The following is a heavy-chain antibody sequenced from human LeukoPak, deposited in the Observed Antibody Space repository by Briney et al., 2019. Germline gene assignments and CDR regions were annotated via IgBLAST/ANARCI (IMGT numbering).Heavy chain of an antibody. J-gene: IGHJ5*02. Sequence: PSETLSLTCAVYGGSFSGYYWSWIRQPPGKGLEWIGEISHSGSTNYNPSLKSRVTISVDTSKNQFSLKLSSVTAADTAVYYCARGSTLLWFGELLSWFDPWGQGTLVTVSS. V-gene: IGHV4-34*01. CDR2: ISHSGST. CDR1: GGSFSGYY. CDR3: ARGSTLLWFGELLSWFDP. D-gene: IGHD3-10*01.